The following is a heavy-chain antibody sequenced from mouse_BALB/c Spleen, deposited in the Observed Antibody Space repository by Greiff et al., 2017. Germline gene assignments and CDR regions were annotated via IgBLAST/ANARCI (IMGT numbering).Heavy chain of an antibody. J-gene: IGHJ1*01. CDR2: IRLKSNNYAT. V-gene: IGHV6-6*02. CDR1: GFTFSNYW. D-gene: IGHD1-1*01. CDR3: TRSNYYGSSYDWYFDV. Sequence: EVQVVESGGGLVQPGGSMKLSCVASGFTFSNYWMNWVRQSPEKGLEWVAEIRLKSNNYATHYAESVKGRFTISRDDSKSSVYLQMNNLRAEDTGIYYCTRSNYYGSSYDWYFDVWGAGTTVTVSS.